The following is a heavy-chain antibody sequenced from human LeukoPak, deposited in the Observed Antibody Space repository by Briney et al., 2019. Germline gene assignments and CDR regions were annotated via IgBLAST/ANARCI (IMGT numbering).Heavy chain of an antibody. CDR2: INHSGST. CDR3: ARPRIAVAGTWGRGWFDP. D-gene: IGHD6-19*01. J-gene: IGHJ5*02. V-gene: IGHV4-34*01. Sequence: ASETLSLTCAVYGGSFSGYYWSWIRQPPGKGLEWIGEINHSGSTNYNPSLQSRVTISVDTSKNQFSLKLSSVTAADTAVYYCARPRIAVAGTWGRGWFDPWGQGNLVTASS. CDR1: GGSFSGYY.